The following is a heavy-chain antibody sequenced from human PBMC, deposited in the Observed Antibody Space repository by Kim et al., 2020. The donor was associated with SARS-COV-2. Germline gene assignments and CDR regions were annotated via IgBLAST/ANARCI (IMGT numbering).Heavy chain of an antibody. Sequence: PSLKSRVTISVDTSKNQFSLKLSSVTAADTAVYYCARGRGGTVTTRTLDYWGQGTLVAVSS. CDR3: ARGRGGTVTTRTLDY. J-gene: IGHJ4*02. V-gene: IGHV4-34*01. D-gene: IGHD4-17*01.